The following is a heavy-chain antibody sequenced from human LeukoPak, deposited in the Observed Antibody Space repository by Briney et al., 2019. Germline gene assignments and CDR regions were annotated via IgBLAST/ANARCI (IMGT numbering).Heavy chain of an antibody. J-gene: IGHJ5*02. D-gene: IGHD3-10*01. V-gene: IGHV4-30-2*05. Sequence: PSETLSLTCAVSGGSISSGGYSWSWIRQPPGKGLEWIGYIYHSGSTYYNPSLKSRVTISVDTSKNQFSLKLSSVTAADTAVYYCARDSIRSYGSSWFDPWGQGTLVTVSS. CDR3: ARDSIRSYGSSWFDP. CDR2: IYHSGST. CDR1: GGSISSGGYS.